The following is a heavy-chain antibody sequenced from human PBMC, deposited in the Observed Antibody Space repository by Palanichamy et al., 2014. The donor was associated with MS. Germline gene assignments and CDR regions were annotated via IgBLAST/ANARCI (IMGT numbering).Heavy chain of an antibody. CDR1: GYSISSGYY. Sequence: QVQLQESGPGLVKPSETLSLTCTVSGYSISSGYYWGWIRQPPGKGLEWIGSINHSGSTYHNPSLKSRVTTSVDTSKNQFSLKLSSVTAADTAVYYCARDIPSTVVTPSGYYGMDVWGQGTTVTVSS. V-gene: IGHV4-38-2*02. J-gene: IGHJ6*02. D-gene: IGHD4-23*01. CDR2: INHSGST. CDR3: ARDIPSTVVTPSGYYGMDV.